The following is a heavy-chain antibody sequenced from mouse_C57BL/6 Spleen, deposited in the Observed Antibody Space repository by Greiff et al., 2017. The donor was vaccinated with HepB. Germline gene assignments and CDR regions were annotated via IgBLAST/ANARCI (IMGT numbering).Heavy chain of an antibody. V-gene: IGHV1-4*01. J-gene: IGHJ2*01. CDR2: INPSSGYT. CDR3: AKNPLYGSSFDY. D-gene: IGHD1-1*01. Sequence: QVQLQQSGAELARPGASVKMSCKASGYTFTSYTMHWVNQRPGQGLEWIGYINPSSGYTKYNQKFKDKATLTADKSSSTAYMQLSSLTSEDSAVYYCAKNPLYGSSFDYWGQGTTLTVSS. CDR1: GYTFTSYT.